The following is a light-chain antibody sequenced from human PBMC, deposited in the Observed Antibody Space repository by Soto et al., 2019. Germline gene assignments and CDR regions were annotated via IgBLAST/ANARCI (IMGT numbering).Light chain of an antibody. CDR2: DVS. Sequence: QSALAQPASVSGSPGQSITISCTGTSSDVGAYNSVSWYQHHPGKAPKLMIFDVSNRPSGVSNRFSGSKSGNTASLTISGLQPEDEADYFCSSYTTNTTPVFGGGTKVTVL. CDR1: SSDVGAYNS. V-gene: IGLV2-14*03. J-gene: IGLJ2*01. CDR3: SSYTTNTTPV.